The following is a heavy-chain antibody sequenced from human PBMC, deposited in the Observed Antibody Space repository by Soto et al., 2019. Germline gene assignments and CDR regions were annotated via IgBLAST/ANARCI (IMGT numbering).Heavy chain of an antibody. Sequence: SVKVSCKASGGTFSRYSITWVRQAPGHGLEWIGRIIPIFGIASYAQKFQGRVTITADESTSTAYMELSSLRSDDTAVYYCAREDRDRATGLVPAAIDGMDVWG. J-gene: IGHJ6*02. CDR3: AREDRDRATGLVPAAIDGMDV. CDR2: IIPIFGIA. D-gene: IGHD2-2*01. V-gene: IGHV1-69*13. CDR1: GGTFSRYS.